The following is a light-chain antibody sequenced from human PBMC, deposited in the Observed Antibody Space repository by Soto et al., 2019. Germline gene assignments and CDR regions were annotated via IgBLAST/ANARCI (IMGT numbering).Light chain of an antibody. CDR2: ADS. J-gene: IGLJ2*01. CDR1: NIGHRS. Sequence: SYELTQPPSVSVAPGQTARITCEGNNIGHRSVHWYQQRPGQAPVLVVYADSDRPSGIPERFSGSKSENSATLTISTLEAGDESDSYCQAWDSSTDHVAFGGGTKLTVL. CDR3: QAWDSSTDHVA. V-gene: IGLV3-21*02.